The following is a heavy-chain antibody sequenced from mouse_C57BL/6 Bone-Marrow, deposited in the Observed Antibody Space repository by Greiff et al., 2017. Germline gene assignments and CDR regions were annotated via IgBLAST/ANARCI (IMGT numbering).Heavy chain of an antibody. J-gene: IGHJ4*01. CDR3: ARDPHYYGSPYYAMDY. D-gene: IGHD1-1*01. Sequence: EVHLVESGPGLVKPSQSLSLTCSVTGYSITSGYYWNWIRQFPGNKLEWMGYISYDGSNNYNPSLKNRISITRDTSKNQFFLKLNSVTTEDTATYYCARDPHYYGSPYYAMDYWGQGTSVTVSS. CDR1: GYSITSGYY. CDR2: ISYDGSN. V-gene: IGHV3-6*01.